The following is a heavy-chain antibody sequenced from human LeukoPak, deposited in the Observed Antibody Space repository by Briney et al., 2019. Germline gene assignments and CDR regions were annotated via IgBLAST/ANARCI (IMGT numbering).Heavy chain of an antibody. J-gene: IGHJ5*02. Sequence: ASVKVSCKASGYTFTNYALNWVRQAPGQGLEWMGWINTDTGNPTYAQGFTRRLVFSLDTSASTAYLQISSLKAEDTAVYYCARTLFGDQYQLLHNWFDPWGQGTLVTVSS. CDR1: GYTFTNYA. D-gene: IGHD2-2*01. CDR2: INTDTGNP. CDR3: ARTLFGDQYQLLHNWFDP. V-gene: IGHV7-4-1*02.